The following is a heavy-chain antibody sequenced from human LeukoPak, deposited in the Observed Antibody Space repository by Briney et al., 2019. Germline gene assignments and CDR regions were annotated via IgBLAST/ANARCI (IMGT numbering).Heavy chain of an antibody. CDR1: GFTFTSSA. CDR2: IVVGSGNT. CDR3: ARTRVLAFDI. J-gene: IGHJ3*02. Sequence: GTSVKVSCKASGFTFTSSAVQWVRQARGQRLEWIGWIVVGSGNTNYAQKFQGRVTITRNTFISTAYMELSSLRSEDTAVYYCARTRVLAFDIWGQGTMVTVSS. V-gene: IGHV1-58*01. D-gene: IGHD1-1*01.